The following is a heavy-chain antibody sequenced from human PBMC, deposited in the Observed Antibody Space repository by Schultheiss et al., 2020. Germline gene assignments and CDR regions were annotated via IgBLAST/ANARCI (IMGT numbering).Heavy chain of an antibody. CDR3: ARDSGDSSGYPWNWFDP. V-gene: IGHV1-46*01. Sequence: ASVKVSCKASGYTFTSYYMHWVRQAPGQGLEWMGIINPSGGSTSYAQKFQGRVTMTRDTSTSTVYMELSSLRSEDTAVYYCARDSGDSSGYPWNWFDPWGQGTLVTVSS. D-gene: IGHD3-22*01. CDR2: INPSGGST. J-gene: IGHJ5*02. CDR1: GYTFTSYY.